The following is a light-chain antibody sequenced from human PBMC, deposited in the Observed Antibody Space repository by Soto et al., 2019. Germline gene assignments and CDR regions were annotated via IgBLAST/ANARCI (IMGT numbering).Light chain of an antibody. CDR2: LNSDGSH. V-gene: IGLV4-69*01. J-gene: IGLJ2*01. Sequence: QPVLTQSPSASASLGASVKLTCTLSSGHSSYAIAWHQQQPEKGPRYLMKLNSDGSHSKGDGIPDRFSGSSSGAERYLTIPSLQSEDEADYYCQTWGSGIHVFGGGTKVTVL. CDR1: SGHSSYA. CDR3: QTWGSGIHV.